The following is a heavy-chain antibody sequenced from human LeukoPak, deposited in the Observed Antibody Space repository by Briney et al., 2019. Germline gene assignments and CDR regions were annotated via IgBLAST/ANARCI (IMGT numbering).Heavy chain of an antibody. J-gene: IGHJ6*03. CDR3: ARDPYSGNYGNYYYYYMDV. V-gene: IGHV3-48*03. Sequence: GGSLRLSCAASGFTFSSYEMNWVRQAPGKGLEWVSYIGSSGSTIYYADSVKGRFTISRDNAKNSLFLQMNNLSPDDTAVYFCARDPYSGNYGNYYYYYMDVWGKGTTVTISS. CDR2: IGSSGSTI. D-gene: IGHD1-26*01. CDR1: GFTFSSYE.